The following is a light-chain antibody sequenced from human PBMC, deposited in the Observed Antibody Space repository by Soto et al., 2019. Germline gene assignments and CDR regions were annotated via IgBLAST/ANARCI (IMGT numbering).Light chain of an antibody. CDR3: ISYTTSGTWV. CDR1: SSDIGSYNY. CDR2: DVS. Sequence: QSALTQPASVSGSPGQSITISCTGTSSDIGSYNYVSWYQQHPGEAPKLMIYDVSNRPSGVSNRFSGSKSDNTASLTISGLQAEDEADYYCISYTTSGTWVFGGGTQLTVL. J-gene: IGLJ3*02. V-gene: IGLV2-14*01.